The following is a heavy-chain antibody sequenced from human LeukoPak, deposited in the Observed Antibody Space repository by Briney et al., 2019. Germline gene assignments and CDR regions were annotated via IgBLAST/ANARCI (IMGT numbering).Heavy chain of an antibody. J-gene: IGHJ4*02. CDR2: IYHSGST. D-gene: IGHD3-3*01. CDR3: ARANDFWSGYYPFDY. CDR1: GYSISIGYY. V-gene: IGHV4-38-2*02. Sequence: SETLSLTCSVSGYSISIGYYWGWIRQPPGKGLEWIGSIYHSGSTYYNPSLKSRVTISVDTSKNQFSLKLSSVTAADTAVYYCARANDFWSGYYPFDYWGQGTLVTVSS.